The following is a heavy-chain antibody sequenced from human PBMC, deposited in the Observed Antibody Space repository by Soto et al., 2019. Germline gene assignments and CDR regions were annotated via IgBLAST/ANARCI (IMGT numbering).Heavy chain of an antibody. D-gene: IGHD6-13*01. CDR3: ARGSYTSTWY. V-gene: IGHV6-1*01. J-gene: IGHJ4*02. CDR1: GDSLSSNTAA. CDR2: TYYGSKWYY. Sequence: SQTLSLTCAISGDSLSSNTAAWSWIRQSPSRGLEWLGRTYYGSKWYYDYAASVTSRMTINPDTSKNQFSLQLNSVTPEDTAVYYCARGSYTSTWYWGQGTLVTVSS.